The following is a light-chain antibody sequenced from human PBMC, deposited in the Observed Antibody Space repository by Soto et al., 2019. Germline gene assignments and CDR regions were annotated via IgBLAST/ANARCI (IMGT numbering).Light chain of an antibody. V-gene: IGLV4-69*01. CDR2: LNSDGSH. J-gene: IGLJ3*02. CDR3: QTWGTGTWV. CDR1: SGHTNYA. Sequence: QLVLTQSPSASASLGASVKLTCTLSSGHTNYAIAWHQQQPEKGHRYLMKLNSDGSHSKGDAIPDRFSGSSSGAERYLTISSLQSEDEADYYCQTWGTGTWVFGGGTKLTVL.